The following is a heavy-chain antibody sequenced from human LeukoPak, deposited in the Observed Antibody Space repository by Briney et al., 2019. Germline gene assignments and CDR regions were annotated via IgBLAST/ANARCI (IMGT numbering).Heavy chain of an antibody. CDR1: GFTFSSYW. J-gene: IGHJ4*02. CDR2: INSDGSST. Sequence: GGSRRLSCAASGFTFSSYWMHWVRQAPGKGLVWVSRINSDGSSTSYADSVKGRFTISRDNAKNTLYLQMDSLRAEDTAVYYCARRVGYCSGGSCYRSLDYWGQGTLVTVSS. V-gene: IGHV3-74*01. D-gene: IGHD2-15*01. CDR3: ARRVGYCSGGSCYRSLDY.